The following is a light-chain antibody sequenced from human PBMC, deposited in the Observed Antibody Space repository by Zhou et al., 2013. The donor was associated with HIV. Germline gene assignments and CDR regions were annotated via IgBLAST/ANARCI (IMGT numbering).Light chain of an antibody. CDR2: KAF. J-gene: IGKJ1*01. Sequence: DIQMTQSPSTLSASVGDRVTITCRASQRISNWLAWYQQKPGKAPKLIIYKAFILQSGVPSRFSGGGSETEFTLTISSLQPDDFATYYCQQYTTWTFGQGTKVEI. CDR1: QRISNW. CDR3: QQYTTWT. V-gene: IGKV1-5*03.